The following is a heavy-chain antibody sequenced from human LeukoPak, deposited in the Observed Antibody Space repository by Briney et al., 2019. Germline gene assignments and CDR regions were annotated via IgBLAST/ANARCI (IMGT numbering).Heavy chain of an antibody. V-gene: IGHV4-59*11. CDR3: ARLLDNDSSGDPDTFDM. CDR1: GGSISSHF. CDR2: IYYSGRT. Sequence: PSETLSLTCTVSGGSISSHFWGWIRQPPGKGLEWIGYIYYSGRTRYNPSLQSRVTISIDTSENNFSLKLTSVTAADTALYYCARLLDNDSSGDPDTFDMWGQGTVVTVSS. J-gene: IGHJ3*02. D-gene: IGHD3-22*01.